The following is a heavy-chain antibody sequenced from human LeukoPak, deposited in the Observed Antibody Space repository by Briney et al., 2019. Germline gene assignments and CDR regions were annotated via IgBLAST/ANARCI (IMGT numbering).Heavy chain of an antibody. D-gene: IGHD6-6*01. CDR3: ARDSSIAARRLFGNYYYCGMDV. V-gene: IGHV1-2*02. CDR2: INPNSDGT. J-gene: IGHJ6*02. CDR1: GYTFTGYY. Sequence: ASVNVSCKASGYTFTGYYMHWVRQAPGQGLEWMGWINPNSDGTNYAQKFQGRVTMTRDTSISTAYMELGRLRSDDTAVYYCARDSSIAARRLFGNYYYCGMDVWGQGTTVTVSS.